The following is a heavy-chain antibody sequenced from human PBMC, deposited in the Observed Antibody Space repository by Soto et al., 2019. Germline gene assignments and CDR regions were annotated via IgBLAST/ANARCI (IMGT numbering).Heavy chain of an antibody. Sequence: ASVKVSCKASGYTFTSYYMHWVRQAPGQGLEWMGIINPSGGSTSYAQKFQGRVTMTRDTSTSTVYMELSSLRSEDTAVYYCARDLLLQILRYFDWLGGEGMDVWGQGTTVTVSS. CDR3: ARDLLLQILRYFDWLGGEGMDV. V-gene: IGHV1-46*03. CDR2: INPSGGST. CDR1: GYTFTSYY. J-gene: IGHJ6*02. D-gene: IGHD3-9*01.